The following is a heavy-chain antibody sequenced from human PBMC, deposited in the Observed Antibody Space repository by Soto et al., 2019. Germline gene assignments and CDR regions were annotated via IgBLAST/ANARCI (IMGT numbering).Heavy chain of an antibody. CDR1: WVCLGCYG. CDR2: ISYDGSNK. Sequence: CAAQWVCLGCYGMHWVSQAPGKGLEWVAVISYDGSNKYYADSVKGRYTISRDNSKNTLYLQMNSLRDGDTAVYYCARCSVVRGVTPSHSVDP. V-gene: IGHV3-30*03. CDR3: ARCSVVRGVTPSHSVDP. D-gene: IGHD3-10*01. J-gene: IGHJ5*02.